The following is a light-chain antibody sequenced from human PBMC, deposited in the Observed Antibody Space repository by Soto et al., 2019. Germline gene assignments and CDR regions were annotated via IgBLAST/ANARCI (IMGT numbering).Light chain of an antibody. CDR2: LGT. J-gene: IGKJ1*01. CDR1: QSLLHRNGYNY. Sequence: DIVMTQSPLSLPVTPGEPASISCRSSQSLLHRNGYNYLDWYLQKPGQSQQHLIYLGTNRASGVPDMFSGSVAGTDSTLKISRVEAEDVGVYYCMQALQTPRTFGQGTKVEIQ. CDR3: MQALQTPRT. V-gene: IGKV2-28*01.